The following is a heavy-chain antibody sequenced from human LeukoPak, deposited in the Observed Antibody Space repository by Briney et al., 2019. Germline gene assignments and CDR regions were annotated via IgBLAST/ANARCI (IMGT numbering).Heavy chain of an antibody. CDR2: IYYSGST. J-gene: IGHJ4*02. CDR1: GGSISSSSYY. CDR3: ARAPGYSSSWYYFDY. Sequence: PSETLSLTCTVSGGSISSSSYYWSWIRQHPGKGLEWIGYIYYSGSTYYNPSLKSRVTISVDTSKNQFSLKLSSVTAADTAVYYCARAPGYSSSWYYFDYWGQGTLVTVSS. V-gene: IGHV4-31*03. D-gene: IGHD6-13*01.